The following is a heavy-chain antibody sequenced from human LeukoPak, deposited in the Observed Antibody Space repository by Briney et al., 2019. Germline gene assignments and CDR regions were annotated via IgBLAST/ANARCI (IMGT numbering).Heavy chain of an antibody. CDR2: LSSVVTYI. D-gene: IGHD1/OR15-1a*01. V-gene: IGHV3-21*01. Sequence: PGGSLRLSCAASGFMFSTYTFNWVRQAPGKGLEWVASLSSVVTYIYYADSVKGRFTISRDNAKNSIYLQMNSLRAEDTAMYYCVRVSQQTFDYWGQGTLVTVSS. J-gene: IGHJ4*02. CDR3: VRVSQQTFDY. CDR1: GFMFSTYT.